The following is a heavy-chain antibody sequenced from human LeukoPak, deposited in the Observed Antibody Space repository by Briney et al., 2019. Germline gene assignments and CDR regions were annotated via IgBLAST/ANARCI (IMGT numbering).Heavy chain of an antibody. D-gene: IGHD6-13*01. CDR3: ARDLSSSWPEYYFDY. V-gene: IGHV3-48*04. J-gene: IGHJ4*02. CDR1: GFTFSNYA. Sequence: GGSLRLSCAASGFTFSNYAMSWVRQAPGKGLEWVSYISSSSSTIYYADSVKGRFTISRNNAKNSLYLQMNSLRAEDTAVYYCARDLSSSWPEYYFDYWGQGTLVTVSS. CDR2: ISSSSSTI.